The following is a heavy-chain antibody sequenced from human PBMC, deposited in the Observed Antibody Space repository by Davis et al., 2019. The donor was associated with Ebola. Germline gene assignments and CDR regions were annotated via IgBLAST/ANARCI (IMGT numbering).Heavy chain of an antibody. CDR3: VKEAHESTVYDFDL. Sequence: GESLKISCAASGFTFSSYWMSWVRQAPGKGLEWVSVISGGGGTTYYADSVKGRFTISRDNSKNTLHLQMNSLRAEDTDLYYCVKEAHESTVYDFDLWGRGTLVTVSS. D-gene: IGHD2-8*02. CDR1: GFTFSSYW. J-gene: IGHJ2*01. V-gene: IGHV3-23*01. CDR2: ISGGGGTT.